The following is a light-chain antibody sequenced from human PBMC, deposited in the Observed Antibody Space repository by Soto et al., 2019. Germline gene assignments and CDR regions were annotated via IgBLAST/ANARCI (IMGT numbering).Light chain of an antibody. V-gene: IGKV1-39*01. CDR2: AAS. CDR3: QHSYRTPPT. J-gene: IGKJ4*01. Sequence: IQMTQSPSSLSASVGDRVTITCRASQSISSYLNWYQQKPGKAPKLLLYAASSLQSGVPSRFSGSGSGTDFTLTISSLQPEDFATDYCQHSYRTPPTFGGGTKLEIK. CDR1: QSISSY.